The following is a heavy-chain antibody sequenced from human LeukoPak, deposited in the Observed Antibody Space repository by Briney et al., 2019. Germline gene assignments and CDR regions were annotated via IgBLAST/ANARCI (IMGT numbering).Heavy chain of an antibody. CDR1: GFTFDDYA. J-gene: IGHJ4*02. CDR2: ISGSGGST. Sequence: GGSLRLSCAASGFTFDDYAMHWVRQAPGKGLEWVSAISGSGGSTYYADSVKGRFTISRDNAKNSLYLQMNSLRAEDTAVYYCARDHSGSYGGYFDYWGQGTLVTVSS. V-gene: IGHV3-23*01. D-gene: IGHD1-26*01. CDR3: ARDHSGSYGGYFDY.